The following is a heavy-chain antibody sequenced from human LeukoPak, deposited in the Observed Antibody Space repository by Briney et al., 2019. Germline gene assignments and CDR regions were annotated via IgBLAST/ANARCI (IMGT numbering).Heavy chain of an antibody. J-gene: IGHJ5*02. CDR1: GFTFGDYA. D-gene: IGHD2-2*01. Sequence: PGGSLRLSCTASGFTFGDYAMSWVRQAPGKGLEWVGFIRGKAYGGTTEYAASVKGRFTISRDDSKSIAYLQMNSLKTEDTAVYFCTRDAAYSEEDIVVVPAAIFWFDPWGQGTLVTVSS. V-gene: IGHV3-49*04. CDR2: IRGKAYGGTT. CDR3: TRDAAYSEEDIVVVPAAIFWFDP.